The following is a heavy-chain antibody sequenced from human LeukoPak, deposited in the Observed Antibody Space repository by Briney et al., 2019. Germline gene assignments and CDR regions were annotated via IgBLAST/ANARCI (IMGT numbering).Heavy chain of an antibody. CDR2: IIPILGIA. CDR1: GYTFTSYG. CDR3: ARGSDYDILTGYSITDY. J-gene: IGHJ4*02. Sequence: SVKVSCKASGYTFTSYGISWVRQAPGQGLEWMGRIIPILGIANYAQKFQGRVTITADKSTSTAYMELSSLRSEDTAVYYCARGSDYDILTGYSITDYWGQGTLVTVSS. D-gene: IGHD3-9*01. V-gene: IGHV1-69*04.